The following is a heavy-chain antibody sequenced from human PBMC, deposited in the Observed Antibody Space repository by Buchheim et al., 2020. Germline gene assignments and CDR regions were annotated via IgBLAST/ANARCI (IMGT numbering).Heavy chain of an antibody. Sequence: QVQLQESGPGLVKPSETLSLTCTVSGGSISSYYWSWIRQPPGKGLEWIGYIYYSGSTNYNPSLKSRVTISVDPSKNQFSLKLSSVTAADTAVYYCARTGYSSGRYYFDYWGQGTL. D-gene: IGHD6-19*01. CDR2: IYYSGST. CDR1: GGSISSYY. V-gene: IGHV4-59*01. CDR3: ARTGYSSGRYYFDY. J-gene: IGHJ4*02.